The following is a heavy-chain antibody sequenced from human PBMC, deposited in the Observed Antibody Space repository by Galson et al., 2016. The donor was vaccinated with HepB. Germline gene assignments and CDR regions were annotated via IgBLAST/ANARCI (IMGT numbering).Heavy chain of an antibody. V-gene: IGHV3-33*08. Sequence: SLRLSCAASGCTFSSNGMHWVRQAPGKGLEWVAVIWYDGSNKYYADSVKGRFTISRDTSKNTLYLPLNILRAEDTAVDYCARAGYGSGDDAFDIWGQGTTVTVSS. D-gene: IGHD3-10*01. CDR1: GCTFSSNG. J-gene: IGHJ3*02. CDR3: ARAGYGSGDDAFDI. CDR2: IWYDGSNK.